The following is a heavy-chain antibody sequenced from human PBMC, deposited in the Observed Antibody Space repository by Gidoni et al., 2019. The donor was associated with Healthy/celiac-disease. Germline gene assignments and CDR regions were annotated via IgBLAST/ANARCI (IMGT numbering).Heavy chain of an antibody. CDR2: TNYSGST. CDR3: ARSYDTAMVTVDY. CDR1: GVSISSYY. D-gene: IGHD5-18*01. J-gene: IGHJ4*02. V-gene: IGHV4-59*01. Sequence: QVQLQESGPGLVKHSEPLSLTCTVSGVSISSYYWSWIRQPPGKGLEWIGDTNYSGSTNYHPSLKSRVTISVDTSKNQFSRKLSSVTAADTAVYYCARSYDTAMVTVDYWGQGTLVTVSS.